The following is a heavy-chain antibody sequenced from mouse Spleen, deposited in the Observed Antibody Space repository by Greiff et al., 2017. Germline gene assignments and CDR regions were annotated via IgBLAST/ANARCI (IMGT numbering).Heavy chain of an antibody. J-gene: IGHJ2*01. D-gene: IGHD4-1*01. V-gene: IGHV5-9-3*01. CDR1: GFTFSSYA. CDR2: ISSGGSYT. Sequence: EVQGVESGGGLVKPGGSLKLSCAASGFTFSSYAMSWVRQTPEKRLEWVATISSGGSYTYYPDSVKGRFTISRDNAKNTLYLQMSSLRSEDTAMYYCAGNWDVGYFDYWGQGTTLTVSS. CDR3: AGNWDVGYFDY.